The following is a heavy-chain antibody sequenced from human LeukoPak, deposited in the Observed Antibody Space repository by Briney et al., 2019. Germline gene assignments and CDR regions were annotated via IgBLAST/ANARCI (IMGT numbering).Heavy chain of an antibody. CDR3: ARPLRKRNYGPTNDAFDI. Sequence: SSETLSLTCTVSGGSISSYYWSWIRQPAGKGLEWIGRIYTSGSTNYNPSLKSRVTMSVDTSKNQFSLKLSSVTAADTAVYYCARPLRKRNYGPTNDAFDIWGKGKMVTVSS. D-gene: IGHD4-17*01. CDR2: IYTSGST. CDR1: GGSISSYY. J-gene: IGHJ3*02. V-gene: IGHV4-4*07.